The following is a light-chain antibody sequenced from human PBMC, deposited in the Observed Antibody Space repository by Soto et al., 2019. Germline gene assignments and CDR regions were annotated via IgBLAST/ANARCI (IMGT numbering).Light chain of an antibody. CDR2: DAS. CDR1: QSVTSSY. Sequence: EVVLTQSPGTLSLSPGERATLSCRASQSVTSSYLAWYQQQPGQAPRLLIYDASSRATGIPDRFSGSGSETDFTLTISRLEPEDFAVYYCQQYGTSPLTFGGGTKVAIK. V-gene: IGKV3-20*01. J-gene: IGKJ4*01. CDR3: QQYGTSPLT.